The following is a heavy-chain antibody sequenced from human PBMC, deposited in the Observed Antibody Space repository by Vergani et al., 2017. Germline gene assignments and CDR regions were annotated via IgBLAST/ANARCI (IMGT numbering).Heavy chain of an antibody. D-gene: IGHD4-17*01. CDR3: ARGASGDYVSSFDY. V-gene: IGHV3-30-3*01. Sequence: VQLLESGGGLVQPGGSLRLSCAASGFTFSSYAMHWVRQAPGKGLEWVAVISYDGSNKYYADSVKGRFTISRDNSKNTLYLQMNSLRAEDTAVYYCARGASGDYVSSFDYWGQGTLVTVSS. CDR1: GFTFSSYA. CDR2: ISYDGSNK. J-gene: IGHJ4*02.